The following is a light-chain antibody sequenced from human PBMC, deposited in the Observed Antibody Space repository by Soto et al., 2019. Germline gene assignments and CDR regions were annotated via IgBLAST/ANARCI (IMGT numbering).Light chain of an antibody. J-gene: IGLJ2*01. CDR2: SNN. CDR1: SSNIVGTNY. Sequence: QSVLTQPPSASGTPGQKVFISCSGSSSNIVGTNYAYWYQQLPGAAPKLLMHSNNLRPSGVPERISGSKFGTAASLAISGLRSEDEAVYYCASWDDRLGAVIFGGGTKLTVL. CDR3: ASWDDRLGAVI. V-gene: IGLV1-47*02.